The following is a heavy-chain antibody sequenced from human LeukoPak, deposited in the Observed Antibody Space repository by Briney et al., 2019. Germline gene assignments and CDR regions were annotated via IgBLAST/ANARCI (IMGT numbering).Heavy chain of an antibody. J-gene: IGHJ4*02. CDR1: GFTFSNAW. D-gene: IGHD6-13*01. V-gene: IGHV3-33*08. CDR3: ARDGGYYSSSWYYDY. CDR2: IWYDGSNK. Sequence: GGSLRLSCAASGFTFSNAWMSWVRQAPGKGLEWVAVIWYDGSNKYYADSVKGRFTISRDNSKNTLYLQMNSLRAEDTAVYYCARDGGYYSSSWYYDYWGQGTLVTVSS.